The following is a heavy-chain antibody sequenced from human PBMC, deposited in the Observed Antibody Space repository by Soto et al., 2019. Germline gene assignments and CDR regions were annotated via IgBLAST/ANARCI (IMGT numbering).Heavy chain of an antibody. J-gene: IGHJ3*02. CDR1: GFTFEDYA. CDR3: AKDSGQLDAFDI. Sequence: EVLLVESGGGLVQPGRSLSLSCAASGFTFEDYAMNWIRQVPGKGLEWVSSISLDSGVIGYADSVKGRFTISRDNAKNSLYLLMNSLRAEDTALYYCAKDSGQLDAFDIWGQGTMVTVSS. D-gene: IGHD3-10*01. V-gene: IGHV3-9*01. CDR2: ISLDSGVI.